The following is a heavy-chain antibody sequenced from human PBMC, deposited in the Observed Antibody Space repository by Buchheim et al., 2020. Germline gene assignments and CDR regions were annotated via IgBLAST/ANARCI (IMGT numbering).Heavy chain of an antibody. J-gene: IGHJ4*02. V-gene: IGHV3-23*01. CDR3: AKRVGAPWYYFDY. D-gene: IGHD1-26*01. CDR1: GFTFTA. Sequence: EVQLLESGGGLVQPGGSLRLSCAASGFTFTAMTWVRQAPGKGREWVSTIGVNTYYADPVKGRFTISRDNPQNTRYLQMNSLRAEDTALYYCAKRVGAPWYYFDYWGQGTL. CDR2: IGVNT.